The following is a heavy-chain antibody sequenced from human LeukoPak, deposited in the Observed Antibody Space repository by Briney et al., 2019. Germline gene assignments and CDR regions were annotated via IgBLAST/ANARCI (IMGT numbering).Heavy chain of an antibody. CDR3: ASAIRYYDSSGYQPHYYYYYGMDV. J-gene: IGHJ6*02. CDR1: GYSFTSYW. CDR2: IYPGDSDT. Sequence: GESLKISCKGSGYSFTSYWIGWVRQMPGKGLEWMGIIYPGDSDTRYSPSFQGQVTISADKSISTAYLQWSSLKASDTAMYYCASAIRYYDSSGYQPHYYYYYGMDVWGQGTTVTVSS. V-gene: IGHV5-51*01. D-gene: IGHD3-22*01.